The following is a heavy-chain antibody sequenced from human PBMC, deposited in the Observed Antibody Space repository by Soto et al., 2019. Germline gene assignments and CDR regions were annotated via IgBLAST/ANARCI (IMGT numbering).Heavy chain of an antibody. CDR2: ISGSGGST. V-gene: IGHV3-23*01. J-gene: IGHJ4*02. CDR3: AKVSEAAKAKEFDY. CDR1: GFTFSSYA. Sequence: GGSLRLSCAASGFTFSSYAMSWVRQAPGKGLEWVSAISGSGGSTYYADSVKGRFTVSRDNSKKTLYLQMNSLRAEDTAVYYCAKVSEAAKAKEFDYWGQGTLVTVSS. D-gene: IGHD6-19*01.